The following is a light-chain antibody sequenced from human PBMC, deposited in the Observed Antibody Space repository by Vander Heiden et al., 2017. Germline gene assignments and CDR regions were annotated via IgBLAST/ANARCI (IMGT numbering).Light chain of an antibody. Sequence: SYVLTQPPSASVAPGQPARITCGGNEIGSKIVHWYQQKPGQAPVLVVYDDSDRPSGIPERFSGSNSGNTATLTISRVEAGDESDYYCQVWDCSSDHYVFGTGTKVTVL. CDR1: EIGSKI. CDR3: QVWDCSSDHYV. CDR2: DDS. J-gene: IGLJ1*01. V-gene: IGLV3-21*02.